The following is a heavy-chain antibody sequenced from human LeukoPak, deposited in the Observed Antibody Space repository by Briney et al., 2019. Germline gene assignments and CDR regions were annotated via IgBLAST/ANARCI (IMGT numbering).Heavy chain of an antibody. CDR1: GFTFSIYS. Sequence: GGSLRLSCAASGFTFSIYSMNWVRQAPGKGLEWVSSISSSSSYIYYADSVKGRFTISRDNAKNSLYLQMNSLRAEDTAVYYCARDPPTTVTTSGQYFDYWGQGTLVTVSS. CDR2: ISSSSSYI. V-gene: IGHV3-21*01. J-gene: IGHJ4*02. D-gene: IGHD4-17*01. CDR3: ARDPPTTVTTSGQYFDY.